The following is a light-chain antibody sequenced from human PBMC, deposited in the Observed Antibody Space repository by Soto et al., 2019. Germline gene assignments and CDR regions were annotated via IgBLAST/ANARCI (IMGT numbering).Light chain of an antibody. V-gene: IGLV1-40*01. CDR2: GNS. Sequence: QAVVTQPPSVSGAPGQRVTISCTGSSSNIGAGYDVHWYKQLPGTAPKLLIYGNSNRPSGVPDRYSGSKSGTSAALAITGLQAEDEADYCCQSYDSSLSVVFGGGTKLTVL. CDR1: SSNIGAGYD. CDR3: QSYDSSLSVV. J-gene: IGLJ2*01.